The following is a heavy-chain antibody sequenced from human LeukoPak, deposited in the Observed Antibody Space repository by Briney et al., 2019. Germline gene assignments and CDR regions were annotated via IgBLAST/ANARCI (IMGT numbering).Heavy chain of an antibody. Sequence: GASVTVSCKASGYTFTSYAIHWLRQPPGQRLEWMGWINAGTGNTKYSQKFQGRVTITRDTSASTAYMELSSLRSEDTAVYYCARERSEMTTIVLSNYYFDYWGQGTLVTVSS. J-gene: IGHJ4*02. CDR1: GYTFTSYA. CDR2: INAGTGNT. V-gene: IGHV1-3*01. CDR3: ARERSEMTTIVLSNYYFDY. D-gene: IGHD5-24*01.